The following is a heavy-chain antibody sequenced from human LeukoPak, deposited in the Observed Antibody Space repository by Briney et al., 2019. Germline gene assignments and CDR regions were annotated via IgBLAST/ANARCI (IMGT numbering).Heavy chain of an antibody. CDR3: AAGYNSGLAY. CDR1: GFTFSSYS. D-gene: IGHD5-24*01. V-gene: IGHV3-21*01. Sequence: GGSLRLSCAASGFTFSSYSMNWVRHAPGKGRECVSPISSSSSYIYYARSVKGRVTISRDNAKSSLYLQMNSLRAEDTAVYYCAAGYNSGLAYWGQGTLVTVSS. CDR2: ISSSSSYI. J-gene: IGHJ4*02.